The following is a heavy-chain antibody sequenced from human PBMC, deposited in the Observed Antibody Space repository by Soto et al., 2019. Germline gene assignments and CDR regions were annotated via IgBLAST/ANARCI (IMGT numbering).Heavy chain of an antibody. V-gene: IGHV1-18*01. D-gene: IGHD3-3*01. CDR1: GYSFTNYA. CDR3: ARDILFGVGYYYYYYGMDV. Sequence: XSVKVSYKTSGYSFTNYAIHLVRHSPGQGLVWMGWISAYNGNTNYAQKLQGRVTMTPDASTSTAYMELRSLRSDDTAVYYCARDILFGVGYYYYYYGMDVWGQGTTVTVSS. CDR2: ISAYNGNT. J-gene: IGHJ6*02.